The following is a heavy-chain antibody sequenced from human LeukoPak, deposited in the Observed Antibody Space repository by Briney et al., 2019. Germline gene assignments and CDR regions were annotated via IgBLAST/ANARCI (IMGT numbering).Heavy chain of an antibody. Sequence: SGPTLVNPSETLSLTCTVSGGSISSYYWSWIRQPPGKGLEGIGYISYSGSTNYNPSLTSRVNISVDTSKNQFSLKLSSVTAADTAVYYCARYVWGSYPTFEDYWGQGTLVTVSS. J-gene: IGHJ4*02. CDR3: ARYVWGSYPTFEDY. CDR2: ISYSGST. D-gene: IGHD3-16*02. CDR1: GGSISSYY. V-gene: IGHV4-59*01.